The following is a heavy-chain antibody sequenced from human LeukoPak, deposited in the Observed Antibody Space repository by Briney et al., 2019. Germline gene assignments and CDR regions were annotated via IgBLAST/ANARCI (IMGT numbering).Heavy chain of an antibody. D-gene: IGHD6-6*01. Sequence: SETLSLTCTVSGGSISSSRYYWGWIRQPPGKGLEWIGSIYYSGSTYYNPSLQSRVTISIDTSKNQFSLKLSSVVAADTAVYYCASILLYSGSSGIDYWGQGILVTVSS. J-gene: IGHJ4*02. CDR3: ASILLYSGSSGIDY. V-gene: IGHV4-39*01. CDR2: IYYSGST. CDR1: GGSISSSRYY.